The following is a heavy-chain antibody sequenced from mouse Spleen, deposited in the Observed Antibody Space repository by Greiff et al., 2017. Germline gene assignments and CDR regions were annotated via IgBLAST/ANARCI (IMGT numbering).Heavy chain of an antibody. V-gene: IGHV1-80*01. CDR2: IYPGDGDT. CDR3: ARSGTLYAMDY. CDR1: GYAFSSYW. Sequence: VKLMESGAELVKPGASVKISCKASGYAFSSYWMNWVKQRPGKGLEWIGQIYPGDGDTNYNGKFKGKATLTADKSSSTAYMQLSSLTSEDSAVYFCARSGTLYAMDYWGQGTSVTVSS. D-gene: IGHD3-1*01. J-gene: IGHJ4*01.